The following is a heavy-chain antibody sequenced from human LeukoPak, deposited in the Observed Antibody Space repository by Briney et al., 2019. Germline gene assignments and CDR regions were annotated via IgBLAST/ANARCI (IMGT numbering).Heavy chain of an antibody. D-gene: IGHD6-13*01. CDR1: GFIFDDDG. Sequence: SGGSLRLSCAASGFIFDDDGMSWVRQAPGKGLEWVSGINWNGGSTGYADSVKGRFTISRDNAKNSLYLQMNSLRAEDTALYYCARHSSHWAMFDYWGQGTLVTVSS. V-gene: IGHV3-20*04. J-gene: IGHJ4*02. CDR2: INWNGGST. CDR3: ARHSSHWAMFDY.